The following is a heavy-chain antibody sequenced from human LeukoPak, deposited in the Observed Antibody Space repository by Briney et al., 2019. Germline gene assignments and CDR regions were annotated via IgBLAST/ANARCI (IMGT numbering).Heavy chain of an antibody. V-gene: IGHV4-31*03. CDR2: IYYSGST. J-gene: IGHJ3*02. CDR3: ARETYDSSGYNYEAAFDI. D-gene: IGHD3-22*01. CDR1: GGSISSGGYY. Sequence: SETLSLTCTVSGGSISSGGYYWSWIRQHPGKGLEWIGYIYYSGSTYYNPSLKSRVTISVDTSKNQFSLKLSSVTAADTAVYYCARETYDSSGYNYEAAFDIWGQGTMVTVSS.